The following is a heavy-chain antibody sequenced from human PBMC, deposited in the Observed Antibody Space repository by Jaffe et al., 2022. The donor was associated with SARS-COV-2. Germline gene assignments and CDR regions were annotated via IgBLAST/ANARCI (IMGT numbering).Heavy chain of an antibody. V-gene: IGHV4-39*01. CDR3: ARHVGSRDYGDYEGAFDI. Sequence: QLQLQESGPGLVKPSETLSLTCTVSGGSISSSSYYWGWIRQPPGKGLEWIGSIYYSGSTYYNPSLKSRVTISVDTSKNQFSLKLSSVTAADTAVYYCARHVGSRDYGDYEGAFDIWGQGTMVTVSS. J-gene: IGHJ3*02. CDR1: GGSISSSSYY. D-gene: IGHD4-17*01. CDR2: IYYSGST.